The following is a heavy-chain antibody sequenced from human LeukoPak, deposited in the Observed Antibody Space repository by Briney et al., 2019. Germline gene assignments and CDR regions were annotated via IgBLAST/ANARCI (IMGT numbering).Heavy chain of an antibody. CDR1: AFTFRTYW. Sequence: GGCLRLSCAASAFTFRTYWMSWVRQAPGKGLEWVAMIKPDGSEKYYVVSVKDLFTISRDYAKNSLYLQMTSLRAEDTAVYYCTRDASGDTNSGPRMDVWGQGTTVTVSS. J-gene: IGHJ6*02. V-gene: IGHV3-7*05. D-gene: IGHD1-26*01. CDR2: IKPDGSEK. CDR3: TRDASGDTNSGPRMDV.